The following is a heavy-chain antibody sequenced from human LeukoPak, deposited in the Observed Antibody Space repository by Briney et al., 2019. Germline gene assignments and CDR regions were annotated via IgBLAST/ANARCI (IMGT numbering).Heavy chain of an antibody. Sequence: PSETLSLTCTVSGGSISSYYWSWIRQPPGKGLEWIGYIYYSGSTNYNPSLKSRVTISVDTSKNQFSLKLSSVTAADTAVYYCATCIAAAGTGYFQHWGQGTLVTVSS. V-gene: IGHV4-59*08. J-gene: IGHJ1*01. CDR2: IYYSGST. CDR3: ATCIAAAGTGYFQH. CDR1: GGSISSYY. D-gene: IGHD6-13*01.